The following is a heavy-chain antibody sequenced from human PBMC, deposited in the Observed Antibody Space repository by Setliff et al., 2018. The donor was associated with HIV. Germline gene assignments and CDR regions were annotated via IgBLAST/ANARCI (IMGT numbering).Heavy chain of an antibody. CDR1: GFIFSDHH. CDR3: ARDTSRSDESAFDI. Sequence: GSLRLSCVASGFIFSDHHMDWVRQAPGKGLEWVGRVRNKVRGSTPEYAASVKGRCTVSRDDSTNSLYLQMNSLKSEDTAVYYCARDTSRSDESAFDIWGQGTMVTVS. J-gene: IGHJ3*02. V-gene: IGHV3-72*01. CDR2: VRNKVRGSTP. D-gene: IGHD6-19*01.